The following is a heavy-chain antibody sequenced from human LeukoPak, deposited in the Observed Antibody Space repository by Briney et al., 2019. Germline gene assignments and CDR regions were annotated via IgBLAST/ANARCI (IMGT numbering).Heavy chain of an antibody. CDR3: ARGVVFWSGSPYFDF. J-gene: IGHJ4*02. CDR2: IYPGDPET. Sequence: PGESLKISCKGSGYSFNSYYIGWVRQMPGKGLEWMGSIYPGDPETRYSPSFEGQVTISLDRSITTAYLQWSSLKASDTAMYYCARGVVFWSGSPYFDFWGQGSLVTVS. V-gene: IGHV5-51*01. D-gene: IGHD3-3*01. CDR1: GYSFNSYY.